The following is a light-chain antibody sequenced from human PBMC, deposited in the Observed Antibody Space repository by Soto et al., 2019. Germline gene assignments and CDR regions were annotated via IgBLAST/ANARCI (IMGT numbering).Light chain of an antibody. CDR2: EVS. J-gene: IGLJ2*01. Sequence: QSALTQPASVSGSPGQSITISCTGSSSDVGGYNYVSWYQQHPGKAPKLMIYEVSNRPSGISNRFSGSKSGNTASLTLSGLQDEDEADYYCSSYTSSSTLVFGGGTKVTVL. CDR1: SSDVGGYNY. CDR3: SSYTSSSTLV. V-gene: IGLV2-14*01.